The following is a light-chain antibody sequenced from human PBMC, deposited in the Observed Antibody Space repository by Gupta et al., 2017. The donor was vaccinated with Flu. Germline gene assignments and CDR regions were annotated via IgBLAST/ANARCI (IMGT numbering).Light chain of an antibody. CDR2: RAS. V-gene: IGKV1-5*03. CDR1: QSITYL. Sequence: PSTLSASVGDRVTIACRASQSITYLWAWYQQTIGKALKLLIHRASTSGSGVPSRCSGRGSGTEFTLTISSLQPDDFATYYYQHYNVYPWTFGQGTRVEVK. J-gene: IGKJ1*01. CDR3: QHYNVYPWT.